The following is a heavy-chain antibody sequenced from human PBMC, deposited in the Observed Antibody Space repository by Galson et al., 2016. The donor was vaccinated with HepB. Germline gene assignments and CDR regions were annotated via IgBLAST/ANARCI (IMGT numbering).Heavy chain of an antibody. Sequence: SLRLSCAASGFTFSDYYMSWIRQAPGKGLEWVSYISSRSSYTNNADSVKGRFTISRDNAKNSLYLQMNSLRAEDTAVYFCATLFPTWTSYYFDHWGQGTLLTVSS. CDR2: ISSRSSYT. D-gene: IGHD3/OR15-3a*01. CDR1: GFTFSDYY. V-gene: IGHV3-11*03. J-gene: IGHJ4*02. CDR3: ATLFPTWTSYYFDH.